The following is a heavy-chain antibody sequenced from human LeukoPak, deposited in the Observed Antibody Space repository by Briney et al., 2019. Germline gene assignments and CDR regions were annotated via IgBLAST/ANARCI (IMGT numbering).Heavy chain of an antibody. D-gene: IGHD1/OR15-1a*01. V-gene: IGHV3-53*01. CDR3: ARENKTYYYYYGMDV. CDR1: GGSFSGYY. J-gene: IGHJ6*02. CDR2: IYSGGST. Sequence: ETLSLTCAVYGGSFSGYYWSWVRQAPGKGLEWVSVIYSGGSTYYADSVKGRFTISRDNSKNTLYLQMNSLRAEDTAVYYCARENKTYYYYYGMDVWGQGTTVTVSS.